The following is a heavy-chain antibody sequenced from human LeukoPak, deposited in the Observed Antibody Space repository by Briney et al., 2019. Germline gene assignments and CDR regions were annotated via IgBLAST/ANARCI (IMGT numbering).Heavy chain of an antibody. J-gene: IGHJ3*02. CDR1: GGSFSGYY. D-gene: IGHD2-2*01. Sequence: SETLSLTCAVYGGSFSGYYWSWIRQPPGKGLEWIGEINHSGSTKNNPSLKSRVTISVDTTKKQFSLMQSSVTAADTAVYYCARGPPDCSSTSCYAFDAFDIWGQGTMVTVSS. V-gene: IGHV4-34*01. CDR3: ARGPPDCSSTSCYAFDAFDI. CDR2: INHSGST.